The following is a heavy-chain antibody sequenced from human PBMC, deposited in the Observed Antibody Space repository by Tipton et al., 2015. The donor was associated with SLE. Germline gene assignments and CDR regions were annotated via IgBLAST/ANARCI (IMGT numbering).Heavy chain of an antibody. J-gene: IGHJ4*02. Sequence: TLSLTCTVSGGSISSYYWSWIRQPPGKGLEWIGYIYHSGSTYYNPSLKSRVTISVDRSKNQFSLKLSSVTAADTAVYYCARGRAARHFDYWGQGTLVTVSS. CDR2: IYHSGST. D-gene: IGHD6-6*01. CDR3: ARGRAARHFDY. CDR1: GGSISSYY. V-gene: IGHV4-30-2*01.